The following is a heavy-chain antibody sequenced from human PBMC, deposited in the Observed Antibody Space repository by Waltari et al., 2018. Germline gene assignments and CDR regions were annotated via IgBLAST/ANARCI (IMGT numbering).Heavy chain of an antibody. Sequence: EVQLVESGGGLVQPGGSLRLSCAASGFTFNNFWMHWVRQDAGKGLMWVSRIKNDGSGPIYAESVKSRFTISRDNAKNTLYLQMNSLRPEDTAVYYCVRAYYDGRLDYWGQGTLVTASS. CDR2: IKNDGSGP. J-gene: IGHJ4*01. V-gene: IGHV3-74*01. CDR3: VRAYYDGRLDY. D-gene: IGHD3-22*01. CDR1: GFTFNNFW.